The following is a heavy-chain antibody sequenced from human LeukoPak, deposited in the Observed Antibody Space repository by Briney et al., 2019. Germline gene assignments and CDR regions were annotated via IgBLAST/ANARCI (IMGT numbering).Heavy chain of an antibody. Sequence: SETLSLTCTVSGGSISSSSYYWGWIRQPPGKGLEWIGSIYYSGSTYYNPSLKSRVTISVDTSKNQFSLKLSSVTAADTAVYYCARRPFMITFGGVIVDRGFDPWGQGTLVTVSS. D-gene: IGHD3-16*02. J-gene: IGHJ5*02. CDR2: IYYSGST. CDR3: ARRPFMITFGGVIVDRGFDP. CDR1: GGSISSSSYY. V-gene: IGHV4-39*07.